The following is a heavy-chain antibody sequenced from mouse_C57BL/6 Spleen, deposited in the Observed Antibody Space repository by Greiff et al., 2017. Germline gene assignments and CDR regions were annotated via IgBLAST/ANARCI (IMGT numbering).Heavy chain of an antibody. CDR2: IYPGDGDT. CDR1: GYAFSSSW. Sequence: VKLMESGPELVKPGASVKISCKASGYAFSSSWMNWVKQRPGKGLEWIGRIYPGDGDTNYNGKFKGKATLTADKSSSTAYMQLSSLTSEDSAVYFCARKGYSNWAMDYWGQGTSVTVSS. V-gene: IGHV1-82*01. CDR3: ARKGYSNWAMDY. D-gene: IGHD2-5*01. J-gene: IGHJ4*01.